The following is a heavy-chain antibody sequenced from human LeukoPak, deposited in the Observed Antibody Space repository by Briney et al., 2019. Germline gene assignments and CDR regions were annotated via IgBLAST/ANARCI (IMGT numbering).Heavy chain of an antibody. J-gene: IGHJ4*02. D-gene: IGHD6-19*01. CDR3: ARVGYKAVAGTGTYYFDY. V-gene: IGHV1-18*01. Sequence: GASVKVSCKASGYTFTSYGISWVRQAPGQGLEWMGWISAYNGNINYAQKLQGRVTMTTDTSTSTAYMELRSLRSDDTAVYYCARVGYKAVAGTGTYYFDYWGQGTLVTVSS. CDR2: ISAYNGNI. CDR1: GYTFTSYG.